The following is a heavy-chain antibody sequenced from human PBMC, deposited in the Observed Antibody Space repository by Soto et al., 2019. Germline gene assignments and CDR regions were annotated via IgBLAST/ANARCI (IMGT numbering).Heavy chain of an antibody. J-gene: IGHJ4*02. CDR1: GFSFSYYY. Sequence: GGSLRLSFAASGFSFSYYYMSGIRQAPGKGLEWVSFISGSGGQTHYADSAKGRFTISRDSAQNSVSLQMNSLRAEDTGVYYCARSLGLAAPGGLDNWGQGALVTVYS. V-gene: IGHV3-11*06. CDR3: ARSLGLAAPGGLDN. CDR2: ISGSGGQT. D-gene: IGHD6-13*01.